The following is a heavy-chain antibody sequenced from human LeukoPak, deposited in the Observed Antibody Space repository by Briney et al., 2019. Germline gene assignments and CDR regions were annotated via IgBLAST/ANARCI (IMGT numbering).Heavy chain of an antibody. V-gene: IGHV4-4*07. J-gene: IGHJ6*03. CDR3: ARGTNSSSYYMDV. D-gene: IGHD6-6*01. Sequence: SETLSLTCTVSGGSISSYYWTWIRQPAGKGLEGIGRIYTTGSTNYNPSLNSRVTMSVDTSKNQFSLKLSSVTAADTAVYYCARGTNSSSYYMDVWGKGTTVTVSS. CDR2: IYTTGST. CDR1: GGSISSYY.